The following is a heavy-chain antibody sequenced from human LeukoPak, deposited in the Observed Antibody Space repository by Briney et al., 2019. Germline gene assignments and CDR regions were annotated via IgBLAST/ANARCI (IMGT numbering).Heavy chain of an antibody. Sequence: ASVKVSCKASGYTFTRYYMHWVRQAPGQGLEWMGIINPSGGNTNYAQKFQGRVTMTRDMSTSTVYMELSSLRAEDTAVYYCAKDTSTISVSGTCFDYWGQGTLVTVSS. CDR1: GYTFTRYY. D-gene: IGHD6-19*01. J-gene: IGHJ4*02. CDR2: INPSGGNT. V-gene: IGHV1-46*01. CDR3: AKDTSTISVSGTCFDY.